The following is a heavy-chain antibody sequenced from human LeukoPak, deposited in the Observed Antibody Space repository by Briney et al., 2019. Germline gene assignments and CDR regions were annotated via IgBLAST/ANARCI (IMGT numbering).Heavy chain of an antibody. CDR1: GGSISSYY. CDR2: IYYTGST. D-gene: IGHD2-15*01. J-gene: IGHJ4*02. V-gene: IGHV4-59*01. CDR3: ARDLPYCSGGSCYHSN. Sequence: PSETLSLTCTVSGGSISSYYWSWIRQPPGKGLEWIGYIYYTGSTNYNPSLKSRVAISVDTSKNQSSLTLSSVTAADTAVYYCARDLPYCSGGSCYHSNWGQGTLVTVSS.